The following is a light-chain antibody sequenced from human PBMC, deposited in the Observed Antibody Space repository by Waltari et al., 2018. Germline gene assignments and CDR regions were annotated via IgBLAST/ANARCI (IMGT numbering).Light chain of an antibody. J-gene: IGKJ4*01. Sequence: VLTQSPLSLPVTLGQPASISCRSSQGLVHSDGNTYLNWFDQLPGQSPRRLIYKVSQRDSGVPDTFSGSGSGTDFTLKISRVEAEDVGVYYCMQGSLWPPTFGAGTKVEIK. CDR2: KVS. CDR3: MQGSLWPPT. CDR1: QGLVHSDGNTY. V-gene: IGKV2-30*02.